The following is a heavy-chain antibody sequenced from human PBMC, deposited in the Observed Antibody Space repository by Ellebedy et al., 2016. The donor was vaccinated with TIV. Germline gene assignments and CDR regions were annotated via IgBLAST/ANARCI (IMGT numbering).Heavy chain of an antibody. CDR3: ARWSLSGYDYEGLYYFDY. V-gene: IGHV1-2*04. CDR1: GYTFTSYG. CDR2: INPNSGGT. D-gene: IGHD5-12*01. J-gene: IGHJ4*02. Sequence: AASVKVSCKASGYTFTSYGISWVRQAPGQGLEWMGWINPNSGGTNYAQKFQGWVTMTRDTSISTAYMELSRLRSDDTAVYYCARWSLSGYDYEGLYYFDYWGQGTLVTVSS.